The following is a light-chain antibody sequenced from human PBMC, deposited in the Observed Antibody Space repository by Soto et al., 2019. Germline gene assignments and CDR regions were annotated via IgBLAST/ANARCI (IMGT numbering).Light chain of an antibody. CDR2: DAS. J-gene: IGKJ4*01. CDR1: QSVSSS. CDR3: QQHSSWPPLT. Sequence: EIVLTQSPATLSLSPGERATLSCSASQSVSSSLAWYQQKPGRAPRLLIYDASTRATGIPARFSASGSGTDFTLTISGIEAEDIAVYYCQQHSSWPPLTFGGGTKVEIQ. V-gene: IGKV3-11*01.